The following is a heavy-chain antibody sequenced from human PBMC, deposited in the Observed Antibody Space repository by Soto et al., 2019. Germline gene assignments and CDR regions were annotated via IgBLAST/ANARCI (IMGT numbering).Heavy chain of an antibody. CDR2: IYPGDSDT. V-gene: IGHV5-51*01. CDR1: GYSFTDNW. D-gene: IGHD1-7*01. J-gene: IGHJ4*01. Sequence: PGESLKISCKGSGYSFTDNWIGLLRQTPWEGLEWMGIIYPGDSDTRYSPSFRGQVTISTDNSVRTAYLQWRSLRASDSAMYYCASAPNGTSDPHHLDYWGHGTPVTVS. CDR3: ASAPNGTSDPHHLDY.